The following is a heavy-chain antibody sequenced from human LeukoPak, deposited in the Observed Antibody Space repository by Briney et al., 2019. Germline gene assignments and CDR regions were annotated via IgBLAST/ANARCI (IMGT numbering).Heavy chain of an antibody. Sequence: PSETLSLTCTVSGDSISGYHWAWIRQPAGKGLEWIGHIYASGSSNYSPSSKSRVTMSIDMSNNQFSLRLNSVTAADTAMYYCARDLEDFDSPANDYWGQGTHVIVSP. CDR2: IYASGSS. J-gene: IGHJ4*02. CDR3: ARDLEDFDSPANDY. V-gene: IGHV4-4*07. CDR1: GDSISGYH. D-gene: IGHD2-15*01.